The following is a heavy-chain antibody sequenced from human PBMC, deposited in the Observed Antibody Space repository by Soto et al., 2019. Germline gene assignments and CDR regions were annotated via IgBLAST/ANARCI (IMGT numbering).Heavy chain of an antibody. CDR3: ARYFNPYYGMDV. D-gene: IGHD3-9*01. V-gene: IGHV3-33*01. Sequence: GGSLRLSCAASGFTFSSYGMHWVRQAPGKGLEWVAVIWYDGSNKYYADSVKGRFTISRDNSKNTLYLQMNSLRAEDTAVYYCARYFNPYYGMDVWGQGTTVTVSS. J-gene: IGHJ6*02. CDR1: GFTFSSYG. CDR2: IWYDGSNK.